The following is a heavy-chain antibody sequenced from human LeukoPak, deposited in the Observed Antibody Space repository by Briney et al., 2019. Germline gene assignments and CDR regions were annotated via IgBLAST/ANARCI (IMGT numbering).Heavy chain of an antibody. J-gene: IGHJ4*02. CDR2: ISSSSSYI. CDR1: GFTFSSYS. D-gene: IGHD3-3*01. Sequence: GGSLRLSCAASGFTFSSYSMNWVRQAPGKGLEWVSSISSSSSYIYYADSVKGRFTISRDNAKNSLYLQMNSLRAEDTAVYYCARDPAAPLRFLEWLSYIDYWGLGTLVTVSS. V-gene: IGHV3-21*01. CDR3: ARDPAAPLRFLEWLSYIDY.